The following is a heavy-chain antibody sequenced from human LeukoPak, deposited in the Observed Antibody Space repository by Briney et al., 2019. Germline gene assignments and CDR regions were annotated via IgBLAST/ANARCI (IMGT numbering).Heavy chain of an antibody. CDR2: IYSGGST. CDR1: GFTVSGNY. CDR3: AKDQFGRRYYDSSGYYRTFDY. V-gene: IGHV3-53*01. D-gene: IGHD3-22*01. Sequence: GGSLRLSCAASGFTVSGNYMSWVRQAPGKGLEWVSTIYSGGSTYYADSVKGRFTISRDNSKNTLYLQMNSLRAEDTAVYYCAKDQFGRRYYDSSGYYRTFDYWGQGTLVTVSS. J-gene: IGHJ4*02.